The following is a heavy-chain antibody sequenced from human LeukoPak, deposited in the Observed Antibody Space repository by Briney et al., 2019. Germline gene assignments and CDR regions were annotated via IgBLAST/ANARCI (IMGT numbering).Heavy chain of an antibody. CDR1: GGTFSSYA. J-gene: IGHJ4*02. Sequence: SVKVSCKASGGTFSSYAISWVRQAPGQGLEWMGRIIPILGIANYAQKFQGRVTITADKSMSTAYMELSSLRSEDTAVYYCARDSSYYYDSSGYYSKQTRHFDYWGQGTLVTVPS. V-gene: IGHV1-69*04. CDR2: IIPILGIA. D-gene: IGHD3-22*01. CDR3: ARDSSYYYDSSGYYSKQTRHFDY.